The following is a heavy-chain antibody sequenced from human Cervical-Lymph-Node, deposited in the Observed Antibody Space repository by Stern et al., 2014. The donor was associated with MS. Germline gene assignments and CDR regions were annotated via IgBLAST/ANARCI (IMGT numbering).Heavy chain of an antibody. Sequence: QVQLVESGAEVKKPGSSVKVSCKASGGTFNTNVMSWVRQVPGQGLEWMGGIIPIFGTALYAPKFQGRVTITANASTRAVSKELSSLRSEDTAVYYCAGAAYSTSSYNYWGQGTLVIVSS. V-gene: IGHV1-69*01. CDR3: AGAAYSTSSYNY. CDR1: GGTFNTNV. J-gene: IGHJ4*02. CDR2: IIPIFGTA. D-gene: IGHD6-6*01.